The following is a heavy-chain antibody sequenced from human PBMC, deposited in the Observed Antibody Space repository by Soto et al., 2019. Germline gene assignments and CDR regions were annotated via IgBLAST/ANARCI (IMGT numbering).Heavy chain of an antibody. CDR3: ARGGSYWARRHYFDS. D-gene: IGHD2-8*02. CDR1: GYTFTSYD. Sequence: SVKVSCKASGYTFTSYDINWVRQAAVQGPEWMGSVTPRNGDTAFAQKYQGRVTVTSNTSMSTVYMELSNLRSDDTAVYYCARGGSYWARRHYFDSWGQGTLVTVSS. CDR2: VTPRNGDT. V-gene: IGHV1-8*02. J-gene: IGHJ4*02.